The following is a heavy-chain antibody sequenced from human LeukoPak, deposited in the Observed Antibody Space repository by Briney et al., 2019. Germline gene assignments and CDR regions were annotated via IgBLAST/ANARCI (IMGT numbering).Heavy chain of an antibody. D-gene: IGHD6-6*01. CDR1: GYTFTSYY. J-gene: IGHJ6*03. V-gene: IGHV1-46*01. CDR3: ARARDEARRPQDYYMDV. Sequence: ASVKVSCKESGYTFTSYYIHWVRQAPGQGLEWMGIINPSGGSKSYAQKFPGSVTMTRDMSTSTVYMELSSLRSEDTAVYYCARARDEARRPQDYYMDVWGKGTTVTISS. CDR2: INPSGGSK.